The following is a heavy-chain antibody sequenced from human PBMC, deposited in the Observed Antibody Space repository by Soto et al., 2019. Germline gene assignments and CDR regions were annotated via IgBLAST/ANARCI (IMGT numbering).Heavy chain of an antibody. D-gene: IGHD6-19*01. CDR2: ISWDGGST. V-gene: IGHV3-43*01. CDR3: AKESTVAGTLMGMSGMDV. J-gene: IGHJ6*02. Sequence: GGSLRLSCAASGFTFDDYTMHWVRQAPGKGLEWVPLISWDGGSTYYADSVKGRFTISRDNSKNSLYLQMNSLRTEDTALYYCAKESTVAGTLMGMSGMDVWGQGTTVTVSS. CDR1: GFTFDDYT.